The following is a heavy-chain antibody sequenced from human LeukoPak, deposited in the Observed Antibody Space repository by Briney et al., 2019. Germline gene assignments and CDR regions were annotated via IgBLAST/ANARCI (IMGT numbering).Heavy chain of an antibody. J-gene: IGHJ4*02. Sequence: PGGSLRHSCAASGFTFSSYAMHWVRQTPGKGLEWVAVISYDGSNKYYADSVKGRFTISRDNAKNSLYLQMNSLRAEDTAVYYCARDDPLWFGELVSEGNYWGQGTLVTVSS. CDR3: ARDDPLWFGELVSEGNY. CDR2: ISYDGSNK. V-gene: IGHV3-30*04. D-gene: IGHD3-10*01. CDR1: GFTFSSYA.